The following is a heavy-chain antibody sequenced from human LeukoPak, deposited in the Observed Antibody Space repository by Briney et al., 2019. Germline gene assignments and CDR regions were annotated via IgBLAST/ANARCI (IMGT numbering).Heavy chain of an antibody. D-gene: IGHD3-22*01. CDR3: AKGGRITMIVVVTRYAFDI. V-gene: IGHV3-23*01. CDR1: GFTFSSYA. Sequence: PGGSLRLSCAASGFTFSSYAMSWVRQAPGKGLEWVSAISGSGGSTYYADSVKGRFTISRDNSKNTLYLQMNSLRAEDTAVYYCAKGGRITMIVVVTRYAFDIWGQGTMVTVSS. CDR2: ISGSGGST. J-gene: IGHJ3*02.